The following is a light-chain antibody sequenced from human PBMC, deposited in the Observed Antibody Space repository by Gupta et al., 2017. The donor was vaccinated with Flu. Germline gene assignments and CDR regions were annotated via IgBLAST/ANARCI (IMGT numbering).Light chain of an antibody. Sequence: QSALTQPASVSGSPGQSITISCTGTSSDVGGYNYVSWYQQHPGKAPKLMIYEVSNRPSGVSNRFSGSKSGNTASLTISGLQAEGEADYYCSSYTSSSTVVFGGGTKLTVL. CDR3: SSYTSSSTVV. CDR1: SSDVGGYNY. V-gene: IGLV2-14*01. J-gene: IGLJ2*01. CDR2: EVS.